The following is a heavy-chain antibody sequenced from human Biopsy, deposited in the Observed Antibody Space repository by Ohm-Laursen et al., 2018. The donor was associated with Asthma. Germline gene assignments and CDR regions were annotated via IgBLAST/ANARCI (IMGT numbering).Heavy chain of an antibody. CDR1: GFSFSNFA. D-gene: IGHD1-1*01. Sequence: SLRLSCSASGFSFSNFAIHWVRQAPGKGLEWVGVISKDASTQDYADSVKGRFTMARDNSKNTLDLQMNSLREEDTAVYYCVRDGTDDAFDIWGQRTVVSVSS. CDR3: VRDGTDDAFDI. J-gene: IGHJ3*02. CDR2: ISKDASTQ. V-gene: IGHV3-30*01.